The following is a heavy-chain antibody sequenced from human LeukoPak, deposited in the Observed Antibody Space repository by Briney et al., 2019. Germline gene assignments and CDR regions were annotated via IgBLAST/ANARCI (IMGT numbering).Heavy chain of an antibody. CDR1: GFTFSGYW. V-gene: IGHV3-7*01. Sequence: GGSLRLSCAASGFTFSGYWMNWVRQAPGKGLEWVANIKQDGSEKDYVDSVKGRFTISRDNAKNSLYLQMNSLRVEDTAVYYCARVSSLAVAGFFDYWGQGILVTDSS. CDR2: IKQDGSEK. CDR3: ARVSSLAVAGFFDY. J-gene: IGHJ4*02. D-gene: IGHD6-19*01.